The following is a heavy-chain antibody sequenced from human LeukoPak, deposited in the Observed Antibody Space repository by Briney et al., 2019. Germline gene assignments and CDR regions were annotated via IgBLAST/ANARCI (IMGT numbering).Heavy chain of an antibody. CDR1: GYTFTGYY. CDR2: NNPNSGGT. D-gene: IGHD5-18*01. V-gene: IGHV1-2*04. CDR3: ARVESYGPLGY. Sequence: ASVKVSCKASGYTFTGYYMHWVRQAPGQGLEWMGWNNPNSGGTNYAQKFQGWVTMTRDTSISTAYMELSRLRSDDTAVYYCARVESYGPLGYWGQGTLVTVSS. J-gene: IGHJ4*02.